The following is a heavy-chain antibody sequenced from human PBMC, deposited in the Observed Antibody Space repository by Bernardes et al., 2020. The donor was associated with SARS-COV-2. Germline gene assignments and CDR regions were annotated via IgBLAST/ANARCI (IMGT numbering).Heavy chain of an antibody. CDR1: GFSLSTSGMC. CDR2: IDWDDDK. CDR3: ARSTKDFWSGYLLFDY. D-gene: IGHD3-3*01. J-gene: IGHJ4*02. V-gene: IGHV2-70*01. Sequence: GPTLVKPTQTLTLTCTFSGFSLSTSGMCVSWIRQPPGKALEWLALIDWDDDKYYSTSLKTRLTISKDTSKNQVVLTMTNMDPVDTATYYCARSTKDFWSGYLLFDYWGQGTLVTVSS.